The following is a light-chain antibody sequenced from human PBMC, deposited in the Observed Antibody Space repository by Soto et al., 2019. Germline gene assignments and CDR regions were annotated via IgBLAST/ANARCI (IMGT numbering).Light chain of an antibody. CDR3: QTWGSGIVV. Sequence: QLVLTQSPSASASLGASVKLTCTLSSGHSNYAIAWHQQQSEKGPRYLMKLNSDGSHRKGDGIPDRFSGSSSGAERYLTISSLQSEDEADYYCQTWGSGIVVFGGGTQLTVL. CDR2: LNSDGSH. V-gene: IGLV4-69*01. CDR1: SGHSNYA. J-gene: IGLJ2*01.